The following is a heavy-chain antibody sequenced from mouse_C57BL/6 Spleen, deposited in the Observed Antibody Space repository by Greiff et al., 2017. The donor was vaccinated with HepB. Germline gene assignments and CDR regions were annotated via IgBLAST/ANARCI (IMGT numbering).Heavy chain of an antibody. CDR1: GYTFTSYG. CDR2: IYPRSGNT. Sequence: QVQLQQSGAELARPGASVKLSCKASGYTFTSYGISWVKQSTGQGLEWIGEIYPRSGNTYYNEKFKGKATLTADKSSSTAYMELRSLTSEDSAVYFCARSGPHYGSSPYYFDYWGQGTTLTVSS. J-gene: IGHJ2*01. CDR3: ARSGPHYGSSPYYFDY. D-gene: IGHD1-1*01. V-gene: IGHV1-81*01.